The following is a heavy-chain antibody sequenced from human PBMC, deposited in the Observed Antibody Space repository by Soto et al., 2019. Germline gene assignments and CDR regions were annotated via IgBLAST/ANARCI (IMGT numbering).Heavy chain of an antibody. V-gene: IGHV3-74*01. CDR1: GFTFSSYW. Sequence: GGSLRLSCAASGFTFSSYWMHWVRQAPGKGLVWVSRMNSDGSSTSYADSVKGRFTISRDNAKNTLYLQMNSLRAEDTAVYYCARDGYDFWSGHYYYYMDVWGKGTTVTVSS. J-gene: IGHJ6*03. D-gene: IGHD3-3*01. CDR2: MNSDGSST. CDR3: ARDGYDFWSGHYYYYMDV.